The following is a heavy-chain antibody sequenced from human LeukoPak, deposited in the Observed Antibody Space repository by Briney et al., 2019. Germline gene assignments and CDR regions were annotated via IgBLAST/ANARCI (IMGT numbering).Heavy chain of an antibody. V-gene: IGHV4-39*07. J-gene: IGHJ1*01. D-gene: IGHD6-13*01. CDR2: IYYSGST. Sequence: NTSETLSLTCTVSGGSISSSSYYWGWIRQPPGKGLEWIGSIYYSGSTYYNPSLKSRVTISVDTSKNQFSLKLSSVTAADTAVYYCARDPGRDIAAAGTGYFQHWGQGTLVTVSS. CDR3: ARDPGRDIAAAGTGYFQH. CDR1: GGSISSSSYY.